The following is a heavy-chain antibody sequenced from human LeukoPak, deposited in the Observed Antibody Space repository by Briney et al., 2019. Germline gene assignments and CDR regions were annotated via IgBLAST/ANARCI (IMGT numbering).Heavy chain of an antibody. D-gene: IGHD2-15*01. Sequence: GGSLRLSCAASGFTFSSYSMNWVRQAPGKGLEWVSSISSSSSYIYYADSVKGRFTISRDNAKNSLYLQMNSLRAEDTAVYYCARGVVAATFYYYMDVWGKGTTVTVSS. J-gene: IGHJ6*03. CDR2: ISSSSSYI. CDR3: ARGVVAATFYYYMDV. CDR1: GFTFSSYS. V-gene: IGHV3-21*01.